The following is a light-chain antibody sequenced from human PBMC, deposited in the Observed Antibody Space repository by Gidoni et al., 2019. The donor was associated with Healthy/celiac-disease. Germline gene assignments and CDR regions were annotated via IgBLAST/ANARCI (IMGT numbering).Light chain of an antibody. Sequence: DIVMTQSPDSLAVSLGERATINCKSSQSVLYSSNNKNYLAWYHQKPGQPPKLLIYWASTRESGVPDRLSGSGSGTDFTLTISSLQAEDVAVYYCQQYYTSPLTFGQGTKVEIK. CDR3: QQYYTSPLT. J-gene: IGKJ1*01. CDR1: QSVLYSSNNKNY. CDR2: WAS. V-gene: IGKV4-1*01.